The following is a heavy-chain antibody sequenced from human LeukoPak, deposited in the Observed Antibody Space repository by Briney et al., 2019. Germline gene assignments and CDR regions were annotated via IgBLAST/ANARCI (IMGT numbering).Heavy chain of an antibody. J-gene: IGHJ5*02. CDR3: AKDQDYDFWSGYKNWFDP. D-gene: IGHD3-3*01. CDR2: ISGSGGST. V-gene: IGHV3-23*01. CDR1: GFIFSDHY. Sequence: GGSLRLSCAASGFIFSDHYMDWVRQAPGKGLEWVSAISGSGGSTYYADSVKGRFTISRDNSKNTLYLQMNSLRAEDTAVYYCAKDQDYDFWSGYKNWFDPWGQGTLVTVSS.